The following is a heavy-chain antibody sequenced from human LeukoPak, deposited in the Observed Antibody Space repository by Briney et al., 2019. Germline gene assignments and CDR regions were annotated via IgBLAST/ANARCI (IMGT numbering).Heavy chain of an antibody. CDR1: GFTVSSNY. CDR3: ARGGPGEDDILTGSHDY. D-gene: IGHD3-9*01. V-gene: IGHV3-53*01. J-gene: IGHJ4*02. Sequence: GGSLRLSCAASGFTVSSNYMSWVRQAPGKGLEWVSVIYSGGSTYYADSVKGRFTIPRDNSKNTLYLQMNSLRAEDTAVYYCARGGPGEDDILTGSHDYWGQGTLVTVSS. CDR2: IYSGGST.